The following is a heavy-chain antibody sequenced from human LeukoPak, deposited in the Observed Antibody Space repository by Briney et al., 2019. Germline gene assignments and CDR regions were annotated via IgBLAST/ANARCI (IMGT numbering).Heavy chain of an antibody. J-gene: IGHJ4*02. CDR3: ATRPYSSSWYFDY. V-gene: IGHV3-11*01. CDR2: ISGSGSTI. Sequence: GGSLRLSCAASGFTFSDYYMSWIRQAPGKGLEWVSYISGSGSTIYYADSVKGRFTISRDNAKNSLYLQMNSLRADDTAVYYCATRPYSSSWYFDYWGQGTLVTVSS. CDR1: GFTFSDYY. D-gene: IGHD6-13*01.